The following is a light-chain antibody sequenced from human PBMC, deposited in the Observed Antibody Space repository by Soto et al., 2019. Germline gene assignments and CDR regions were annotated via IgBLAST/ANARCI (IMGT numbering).Light chain of an antibody. CDR2: GAS. Sequence: EIVLTQSPATLSLSPGERATLSCRASQSIGSYLAWYQQKPGQAPRLLIYGASNRATGIPARFSGSGSGTDFTLTISSLESEDFAVYYCQQLGSWDTFGPGTKVYIK. CDR3: QQLGSWDT. J-gene: IGKJ3*01. V-gene: IGKV3-11*01. CDR1: QSIGSY.